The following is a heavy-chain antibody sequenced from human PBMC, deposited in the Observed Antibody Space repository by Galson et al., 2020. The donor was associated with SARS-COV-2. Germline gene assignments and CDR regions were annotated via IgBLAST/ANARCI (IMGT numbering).Heavy chain of an antibody. V-gene: IGHV4-39*01. CDR1: GGSISSSIYF. J-gene: IGHJ4*02. D-gene: IGHD1-26*01. Sequence: SETLSLTCTVSGGSISSSIYFWGWIRQPQGTALQWIGTTYDSGSTYYDPSLKSRLTISVDTSKNQFSLKLSSVTAADTAVYYCARHGRGELLFPFDYWGQGILVTVSS. CDR2: TYDSGST. CDR3: ARHGRGELLFPFDY.